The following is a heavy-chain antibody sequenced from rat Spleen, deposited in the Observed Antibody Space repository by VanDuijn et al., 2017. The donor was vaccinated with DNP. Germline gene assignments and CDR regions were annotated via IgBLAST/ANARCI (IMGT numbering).Heavy chain of an antibody. Sequence: EVQLVESGGGLVQPGRSLKLSCAVSGITFSDHNMAWVRQAPKKGLGWVAIITYDGTGTYDRDYVKGRFTITRDNANSTLYLQMNSLRSEETATYYCARASGPRFAYWGQGVTVTVSS. V-gene: IGHV5-7*01. CDR2: ITYDGTGT. CDR1: GITFSDHN. D-gene: IGHD1-4*01. J-gene: IGHJ2*01. CDR3: ARASGPRFAY.